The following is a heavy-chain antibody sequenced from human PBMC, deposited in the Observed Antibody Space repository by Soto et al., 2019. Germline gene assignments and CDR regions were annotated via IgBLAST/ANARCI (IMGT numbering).Heavy chain of an antibody. D-gene: IGHD3-9*01. J-gene: IGHJ4*02. CDR3: ARDRCITDWQDY. CDR2: INAGNGNT. V-gene: IGHV1-3*01. CDR1: GYTFTSYA. Sequence: ASVKVSCKASGYTFTSYAMHWVRQAPGQRLEWMGWINAGNGNTKYSQKFQGRVTITRDTSASTGYMELSSLRSEDTAVYYCARDRCITDWQDYWGQGTPDTVSS.